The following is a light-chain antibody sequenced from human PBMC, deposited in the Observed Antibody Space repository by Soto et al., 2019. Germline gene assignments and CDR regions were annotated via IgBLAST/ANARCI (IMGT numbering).Light chain of an antibody. CDR2: YDD. CDR1: SSNIGNNA. J-gene: IGLJ2*01. CDR3: AAWDDSLNGVV. Sequence: QSVLTQPPSVSEAPRQRVTIPCSGSSSNIGNNAVNWYQQLPGKAPKLLIYYDDLLPSGVSDRFSGSKSGTSASLAISGLQSEDEADYYCAAWDDSLNGVVFGGATKLTVL. V-gene: IGLV1-36*01.